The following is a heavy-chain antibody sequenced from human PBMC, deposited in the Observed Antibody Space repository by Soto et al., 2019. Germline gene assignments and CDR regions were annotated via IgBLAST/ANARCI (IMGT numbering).Heavy chain of an antibody. CDR3: ARDKSPYSSGWHNRHFDY. CDR1: GFTFSTYA. CDR2: ISYDGSNK. D-gene: IGHD6-19*01. J-gene: IGHJ4*02. Sequence: QVQLVESGGGVVQPGRSLRLSCAASGFTFSTYAMHWVRQAPGKGLEWVAVISYDGSNKYYADSVKGRFTISRDNSKKRXXLQMNSLRAEDTAVYYCARDKSPYSSGWHNRHFDYWGQGTLVTVSS. V-gene: IGHV3-30-3*01.